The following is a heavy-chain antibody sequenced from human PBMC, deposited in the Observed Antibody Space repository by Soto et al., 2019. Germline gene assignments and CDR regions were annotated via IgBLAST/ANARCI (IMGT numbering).Heavy chain of an antibody. D-gene: IGHD2-15*01. Sequence: PGGSMRLSCAASGFTFSSYWRHWVRQAPGKGLVWVSRINSDGSSTSYADSVKGRFTISRDNAKNTLYLQMNSLRAEDTAVYYCAREGSTDCSGGSCYSAYYYYYGMDVWGQGTTVTVSS. V-gene: IGHV3-74*01. CDR3: AREGSTDCSGGSCYSAYYYYYGMDV. CDR2: INSDGSST. J-gene: IGHJ6*02. CDR1: GFTFSSYW.